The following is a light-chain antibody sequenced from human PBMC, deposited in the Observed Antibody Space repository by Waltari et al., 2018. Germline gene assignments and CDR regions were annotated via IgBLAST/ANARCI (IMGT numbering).Light chain of an antibody. CDR2: WAS. J-gene: IGKJ1*01. CDR3: QQYYSTPRT. CDR1: QSVLSRSNKLNY. V-gene: IGKV4-1*01. Sequence: DIVMTQSPDSLAVSLGERATINCKSSQSVLSRSNKLNYLAWYQQKPEQPPKRLMYWASTRGSGVPDRFRGSGSGTDFTLTISNLQAKDVAVYYCQQYYSTPRTFRQGTMVEIK.